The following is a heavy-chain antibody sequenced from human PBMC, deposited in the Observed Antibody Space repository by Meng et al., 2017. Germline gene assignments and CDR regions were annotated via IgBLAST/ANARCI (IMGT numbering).Heavy chain of an antibody. V-gene: IGHV4-61*01. D-gene: IGHD3-22*01. CDR3: ARGLTYYYDSSGYYFDY. J-gene: IGHJ4*02. CDR2: IYYSGST. CDR1: GGSVSSGSYY. Sequence: GPLTGAGPGLVRPSGTLSLTCTVSGGSVSSGSYYWSWIRQPPGKGLEWIGYIYYSGSTNYNPSLKSRVTISVDTSKNQFSLKLSSVTAADTAVYYCARGLTYYYDSSGYYFDYWGQGTLVTVSS.